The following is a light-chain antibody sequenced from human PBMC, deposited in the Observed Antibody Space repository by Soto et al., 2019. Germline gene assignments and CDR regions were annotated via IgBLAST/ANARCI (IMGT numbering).Light chain of an antibody. CDR3: QQYGSSPGT. Sequence: ETVMTQSPATLPVSPGERATLSCRASQSVRSNLAWYQQKPGQAPRLLIYGGSSRATGIPVRFSGSGSETDFTLTITRLEPEDFAVYYCQQYGSSPGTFGQGTKVDIK. J-gene: IGKJ1*01. CDR2: GGS. CDR1: QSVRSN. V-gene: IGKV3-20*01.